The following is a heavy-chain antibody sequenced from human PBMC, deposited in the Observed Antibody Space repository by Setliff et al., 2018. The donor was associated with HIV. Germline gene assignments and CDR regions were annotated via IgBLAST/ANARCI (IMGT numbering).Heavy chain of an antibody. D-gene: IGHD3-16*02. J-gene: IGHJ1*01. CDR1: GFTFSTYG. V-gene: IGHV3-30*03. CDR3: ARDSGPYYDYVWGTYRPEYFQH. Sequence: GGSLRLSCTASGFTFSTYGMHWVRQAPGKGLEWVALISYGGRNKYYGDSVKCRFTISRDSAKNSVYLQMNSLRAEDTAVYYCARDSGPYYDYVWGTYRPEYFQHWGQGTLVTVSS. CDR2: ISYGGRNK.